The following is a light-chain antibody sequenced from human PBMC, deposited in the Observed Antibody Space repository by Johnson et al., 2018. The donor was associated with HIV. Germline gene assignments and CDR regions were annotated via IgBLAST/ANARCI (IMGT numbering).Light chain of an antibody. V-gene: IGLV1-51*02. CDR3: ETWDSRLSGYYV. Sequence: QSVLTQPPSVSAAPGQKVTISCSGSSSNIGTNSVSWYQQLPGTAPRLLIYENNKRPSGIPDRFSGSKSGTSATLGITGLQTGDEADYYCETWDSRLSGYYVFGSGTRLTVL. CDR2: ENN. CDR1: SSNIGTNS. J-gene: IGLJ1*01.